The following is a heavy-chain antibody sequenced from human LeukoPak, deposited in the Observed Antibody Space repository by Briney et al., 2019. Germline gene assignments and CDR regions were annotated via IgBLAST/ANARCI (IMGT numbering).Heavy chain of an antibody. CDR2: IKQDGSEK. V-gene: IGHV3-7*01. CDR3: ARDSGGYFYFDL. D-gene: IGHD3-22*01. J-gene: IGHJ2*01. CDR1: GFTFSSYS. Sequence: GGSLRLSCAASGFTFSSYSMNWVRQAPGKGLEWVANIKQDGSEKYYVDSVKGRFTISRDNAKNSLYLQMNSLRAEDTAVYYCARDSGGYFYFDLWGRGTLVTVSS.